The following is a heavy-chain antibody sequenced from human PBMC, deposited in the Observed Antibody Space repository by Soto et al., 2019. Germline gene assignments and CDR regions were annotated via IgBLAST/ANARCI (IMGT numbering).Heavy chain of an antibody. J-gene: IGHJ4*02. CDR1: GYTFTDYY. D-gene: IGHD2-8*01. CDR2: INPNSGAT. V-gene: IGHV1-2*02. CDR3: AREGGDIVQMVYALPWY. Sequence: ASVKVSCKASGYTFTDYYMHWVRQAPGQRLEWMGWINPNSGATSYAQRFQGKVTMTRDTSISTAYMELSRLTSDDTAVYYCAREGGDIVQMVYALPWYWGQGTLVTVSS.